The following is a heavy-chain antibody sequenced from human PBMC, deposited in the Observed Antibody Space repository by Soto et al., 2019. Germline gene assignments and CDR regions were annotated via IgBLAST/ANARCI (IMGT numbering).Heavy chain of an antibody. CDR3: ARGGALSTRCYWGDGLDP. V-gene: IGHV1-69*06. J-gene: IGHJ5*02. Sequence: SVKVSCKASGNSFSSHAITWVRQAPGHGLEWMGGIIPVFVTPSYAQKFQGRVTITADKSTNTSYLELRSLTSEDTAVYYCARGGALSTRCYWGDGLDPWGQGTQATVSS. CDR1: GNSFSSHA. CDR2: IIPVFVTP. D-gene: IGHD7-27*01.